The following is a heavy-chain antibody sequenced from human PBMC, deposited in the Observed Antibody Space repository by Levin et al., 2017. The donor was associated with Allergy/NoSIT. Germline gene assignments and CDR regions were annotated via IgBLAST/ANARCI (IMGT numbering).Heavy chain of an antibody. CDR1: GFTFKNFG. V-gene: IGHV3-23*01. CDR2: ISATDGTT. Sequence: GESLKISCVASGFTFKNFGMSWVRQAPGKGLEWVSCISATDGTTDYADSLKGRFIISRDDSRSTLYLQMNSLTAEDTAVYYCARDLRGIFGVAHLYWGQGSLVTVSS. D-gene: IGHD3-3*01. J-gene: IGHJ4*02. CDR3: ARDLRGIFGVAHLY.